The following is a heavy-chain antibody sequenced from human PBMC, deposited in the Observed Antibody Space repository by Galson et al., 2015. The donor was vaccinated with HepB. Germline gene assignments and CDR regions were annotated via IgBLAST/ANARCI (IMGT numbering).Heavy chain of an antibody. CDR1: TFSTYG. Sequence: TFSTYGMHWVRQAPGKGLAWVAVISYDGSNKYYEDSVKGRITISRDNSKNTLYLQMHSLRVEDTAVYYCAREGQDLSAAAFDIWGLGTMVTVSS. CDR2: ISYDGSNK. D-gene: IGHD6-25*01. J-gene: IGHJ3*02. CDR3: AREGQDLSAAAFDI. V-gene: IGHV3-30*03.